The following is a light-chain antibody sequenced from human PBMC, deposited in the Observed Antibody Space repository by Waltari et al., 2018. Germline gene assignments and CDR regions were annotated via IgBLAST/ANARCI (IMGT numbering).Light chain of an antibody. CDR2: GAS. V-gene: IGKV3-20*01. J-gene: IGKJ5*01. CDR3: QQYGASAIT. CDR1: QSVLSYY. Sequence: EIVLTQSPGTLSFSPGDRATLSCRASQSVLSYYLAWYQQKPGQAPRLLIYGASSRTTGIPDRFSGSGSGTDFTLTISRLEPEDFAVYYCQQYGASAITFGQGTRLEIK.